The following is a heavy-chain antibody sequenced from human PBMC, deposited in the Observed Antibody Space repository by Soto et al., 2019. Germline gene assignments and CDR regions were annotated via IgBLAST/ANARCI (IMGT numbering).Heavy chain of an antibody. D-gene: IGHD2-15*01. Sequence: GGSLRLSCAASGFTFSSYEMNWVRQAPGKGLEWVSYISSSGSTIYYADSVKGRFTISRDNAKNSLYLQMNSLRAEDTAVYYCARAGRSYCSGGSCHLDYWGQGTLVTVSS. CDR3: ARAGRSYCSGGSCHLDY. V-gene: IGHV3-48*03. CDR2: ISSSGSTI. J-gene: IGHJ4*02. CDR1: GFTFSSYE.